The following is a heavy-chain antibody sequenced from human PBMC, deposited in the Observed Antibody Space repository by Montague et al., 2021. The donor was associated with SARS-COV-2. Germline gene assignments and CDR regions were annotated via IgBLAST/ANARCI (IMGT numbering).Heavy chain of an antibody. Sequence: SKTLSLTCTVPGGSISSSSYYWGWIRQPPGKGLEWIGSIYYSGSTXYNPSLKSRVTISVDTSKNQFSLKLSSVTAADTAVYYCASEGVEYSSSWYARYYYYGMDVWGQGTTVTVSS. D-gene: IGHD6-13*01. V-gene: IGHV4-39*01. J-gene: IGHJ6*02. CDR1: GGSISSSSYY. CDR3: ASEGVEYSSSWYARYYYYGMDV. CDR2: IYYSGST.